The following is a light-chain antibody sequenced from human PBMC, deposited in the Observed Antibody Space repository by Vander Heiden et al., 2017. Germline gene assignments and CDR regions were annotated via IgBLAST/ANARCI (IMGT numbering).Light chain of an antibody. J-gene: IGKJ2*01. CDR1: QSISSW. V-gene: IGKV1-5*01. CDR3: QQYNSYSKYT. Sequence: DIKMTQSPSTLSSSVGDRVTITCRASQSISSWLAWYQQKPGKAPKLLIYDASSLESGVPSRFSGSGSGTEFTLTISSLQPDDFATYYCQQYNSYSKYTFGQGTKLEIK. CDR2: DAS.